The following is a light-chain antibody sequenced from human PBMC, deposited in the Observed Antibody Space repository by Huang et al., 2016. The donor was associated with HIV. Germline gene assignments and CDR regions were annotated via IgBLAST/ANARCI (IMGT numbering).Light chain of an antibody. CDR1: QSVSRY. CDR2: DAS. CDR3: QQRSNWPPIT. V-gene: IGKV3-11*01. Sequence: EIVLTQSPATLSLSPGERATLSCRASQSVSRYLAWYQQKPGQAPRPLIYDASNRATGIPARFSGSGSGTDFTLTISSLEPEDFAVYYCQQRSNWPPITFGQGTRLEIK. J-gene: IGKJ5*01.